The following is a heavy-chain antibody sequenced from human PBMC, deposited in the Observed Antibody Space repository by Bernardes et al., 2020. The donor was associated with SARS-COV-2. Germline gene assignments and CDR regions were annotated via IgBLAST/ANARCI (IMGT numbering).Heavy chain of an antibody. J-gene: IGHJ4*02. CDR3: VRDGRGTNTNYFDC. CDR2: IRNKAYGGGV. CDR1: GFTFGGHG. Sequence: GGSLRLSCTASGFTFGGHGMTWVRQAPGKGLEWVCCIRNKAYGGGVNYAASVEGRFTISRDDSNSIAHLQMDSLKTEDTAVYYCVRDGRGTNTNYFDCWGQGALVTVSS. D-gene: IGHD2-2*01. V-gene: IGHV3-49*04.